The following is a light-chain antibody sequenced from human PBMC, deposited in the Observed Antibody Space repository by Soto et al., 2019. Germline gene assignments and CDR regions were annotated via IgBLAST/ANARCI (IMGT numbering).Light chain of an antibody. Sequence: EIVLTQSPGTLSLSPGERATLSCRASQSVSSSYLAWYQQKPGQAPRLLIYGASNRAAGIPDRFSGSGSGTDFTLTISRLEPEDFVVYCCQQYDTSPWTFGQGTKVEIK. CDR1: QSVSSSY. CDR3: QQYDTSPWT. J-gene: IGKJ1*01. V-gene: IGKV3-20*01. CDR2: GAS.